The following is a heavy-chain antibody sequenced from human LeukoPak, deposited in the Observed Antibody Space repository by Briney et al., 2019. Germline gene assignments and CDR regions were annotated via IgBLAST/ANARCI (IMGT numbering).Heavy chain of an antibody. CDR1: GFNFRDHW. CDR3: VKNDGWFHLAQ. D-gene: IGHD6-19*01. V-gene: IGHV3-7*03. J-gene: IGHJ4*02. CDR2: IKNDGSET. Sequence: GGSLRLSCAVSGFNFRDHWMDWVRQTPGKGLEWVGHIKNDGSETYYLDSLKGRFSISRDNTNNALYLQMNSLRVEDTAVYYCVKNDGWFHLAQWGQGTLVTVSS.